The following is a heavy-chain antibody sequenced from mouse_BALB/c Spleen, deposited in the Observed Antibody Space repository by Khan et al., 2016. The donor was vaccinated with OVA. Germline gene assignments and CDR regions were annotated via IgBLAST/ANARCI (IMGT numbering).Heavy chain of an antibody. CDR1: GYSFTLYY. CDR3: ARGYDFFAY. V-gene: IGHV1-26*01. CDR2: VNPNTGGS. J-gene: IGHJ3*01. Sequence: VQLQQSGPDLVKPGASVKISCKASGYSFTLYYMTWVKQSHGKSLEWIGRVNPNTGGSDYNQEFEGKAILTVDKSSNTAYMELHSLTSEDSAVYCCARGYDFFAYWGQGTLVTVSA. D-gene: IGHD2-14*01.